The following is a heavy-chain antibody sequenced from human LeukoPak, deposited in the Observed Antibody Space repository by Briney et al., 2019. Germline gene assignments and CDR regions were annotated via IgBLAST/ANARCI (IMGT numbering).Heavy chain of an antibody. Sequence: GGSLRLSCAAYGFTFSSYSMNWVRQAPGKGLEWVSYISSSSSTIYYAVSVKGRFTISRDNAKNSLYLQMNSLRAEDTAVYYCAKDPAALDTAMANDAFDIWGQGTMVTVSS. CDR3: AKDPAALDTAMANDAFDI. D-gene: IGHD5-18*01. J-gene: IGHJ3*02. CDR2: ISSSSSTI. CDR1: GFTFSSYS. V-gene: IGHV3-48*01.